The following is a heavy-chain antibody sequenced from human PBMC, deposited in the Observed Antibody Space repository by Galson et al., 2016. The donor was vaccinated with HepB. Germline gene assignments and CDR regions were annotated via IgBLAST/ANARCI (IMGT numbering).Heavy chain of an antibody. V-gene: IGHV3-11*01. Sequence: SLRLSCAASGFSYSDYYMAWIRQAPGRGLEFVSYISSSSGTIIYYADSVKGRFIISRDNAKNSLNLQMNSLRVEDTAVYYCARDPNTVTTGYWFDPWGQGALVTVSS. D-gene: IGHD4-11*01. CDR1: GFSYSDYY. CDR3: ARDPNTVTTGYWFDP. J-gene: IGHJ5*02. CDR2: ISSSSGTII.